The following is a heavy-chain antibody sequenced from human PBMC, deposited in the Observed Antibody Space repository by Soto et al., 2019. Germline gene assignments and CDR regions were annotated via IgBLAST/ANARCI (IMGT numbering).Heavy chain of an antibody. CDR1: GFTFVNVA. CDR2: ISDNGANT. V-gene: IGHV3-23*01. D-gene: IGHD1-1*01. CDR3: AKLYWNPRYFHS. J-gene: IGHJ4*02. Sequence: PGGSRRLACEPSGFTFVNVAIACVRQAPGKGLEWVSSISDNGANTDYADSARGRFTLSRDNSKNTLYLQMNHLKAEDTAVYYCAKLYWNPRYFHSWGQGARVTVSS.